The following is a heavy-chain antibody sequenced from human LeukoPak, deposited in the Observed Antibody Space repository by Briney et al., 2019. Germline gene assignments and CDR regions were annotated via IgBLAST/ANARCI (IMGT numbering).Heavy chain of an antibody. CDR3: ARGLQVGWSGYSSYYYYMDV. D-gene: IGHD3-3*01. J-gene: IGHJ6*03. V-gene: IGHV4-39*07. CDR2: INHSGST. CDR1: GGSISSGSYY. Sequence: PSETLSLTCTVSGGSISSGSYYWSWIRQPPGKGLEWIGEINHSGSTNYNPSLKSRVTISVDTSKNQFSLKLSSVTAADTAVYYCARGLQVGWSGYSSYYYYMDVWGKGTTVTVSS.